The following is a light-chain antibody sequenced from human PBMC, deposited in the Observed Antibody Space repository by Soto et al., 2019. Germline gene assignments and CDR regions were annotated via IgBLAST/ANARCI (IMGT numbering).Light chain of an antibody. CDR2: GAS. V-gene: IGKV3-15*01. CDR3: QQYNNWPLT. J-gene: IGKJ4*01. CDR1: QSVSSN. Sequence: EIVMTQSPATLSVSPGERATLSCRASQSVSSNLAWYQQKPGQAPRLLIYGASTRATGIPARFSGSGSGTEFTLTISSLQSEDFAVYYCQQYNNWPLTVGGGTKGEIK.